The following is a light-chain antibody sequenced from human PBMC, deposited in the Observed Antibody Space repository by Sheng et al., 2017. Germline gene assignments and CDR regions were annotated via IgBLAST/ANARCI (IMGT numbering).Light chain of an antibody. CDR1: QSIGSY. J-gene: IGKJ5*01. Sequence: DIEMTQSPSSLSASPGDRITITCRASQSIGSYLNWYQQRPGKAPKLLVYAASTLHSGVPSRFSGSGSGTDFTLTISSLQPEDFATYYCQQTYSTLSITFGQGTRLEIK. V-gene: IGKV1-39*01. CDR2: AAS. CDR3: QQTYSTLSIT.